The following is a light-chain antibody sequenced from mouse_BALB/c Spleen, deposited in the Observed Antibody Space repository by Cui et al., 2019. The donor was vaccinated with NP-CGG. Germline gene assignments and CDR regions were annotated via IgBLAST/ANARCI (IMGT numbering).Light chain of an antibody. CDR2: GTN. Sequence: QAVVTPESALTTSPGATVTLTCRSSIGPVSTSNFAQWVQEKPNPLFTGLIGGTNNRVPGVPTRFSGSLIGNKAALTITGAQTEDEAIYFCALLYSNHWVFGGGTKLTVL. V-gene: IGLV1*01. J-gene: IGLJ1*01. CDR3: ALLYSNHWV. CDR1: IGPVSTSNF.